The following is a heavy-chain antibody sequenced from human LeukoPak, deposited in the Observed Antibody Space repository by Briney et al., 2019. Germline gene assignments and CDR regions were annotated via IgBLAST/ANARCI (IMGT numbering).Heavy chain of an antibody. Sequence: GESLKISCKGSGYSFPNSWIGWVRQMPGKGVEWMGIIYPGNSNTRYSPSFQGQVTISADKSISTAYLQWSSLKASDTAMYYCARSPAGSSSYDYWGQGTLVSVSS. CDR1: GYSFPNSW. V-gene: IGHV5-51*01. J-gene: IGHJ4*02. CDR2: IYPGNSNT. D-gene: IGHD6-13*01. CDR3: ARSPAGSSSYDY.